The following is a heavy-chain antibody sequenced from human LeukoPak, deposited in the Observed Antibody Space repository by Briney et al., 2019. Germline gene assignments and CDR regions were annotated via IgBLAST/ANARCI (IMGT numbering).Heavy chain of an antibody. CDR1: GNTFTSYA. J-gene: IGHJ2*01. V-gene: IGHV7-4-1*02. CDR2: INTNTGNP. Sequence: ASVKVSCKASGNTFTSYAMNWVRQAPGQGLEWMGWINTNTGNPTYAQGFTGRVVFSLDTSVSTAYLQMSGLKTEDSAVYYCATKLPVGPGPYWYFYLWGRGTLVTVSS. D-gene: IGHD4-23*01. CDR3: ATKLPVGPGPYWYFYL.